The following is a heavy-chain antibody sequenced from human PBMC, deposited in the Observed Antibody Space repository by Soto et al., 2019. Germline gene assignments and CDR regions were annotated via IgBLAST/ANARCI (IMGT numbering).Heavy chain of an antibody. D-gene: IGHD3-10*01. CDR1: GRTFRSYA. Sequence: ASVNVSCKDYGRTFRSYAISWVRQAPGQGIEWMGGIIPIFGTASYAQKFQGRVTITADESTSTAYMELSSLRSEDTAVYYCARDDYYGSGRLGPLGQGTLVTVPS. J-gene: IGHJ5*02. CDR3: ARDDYYGSGRLGP. CDR2: IIPIFGTA. V-gene: IGHV1-69*13.